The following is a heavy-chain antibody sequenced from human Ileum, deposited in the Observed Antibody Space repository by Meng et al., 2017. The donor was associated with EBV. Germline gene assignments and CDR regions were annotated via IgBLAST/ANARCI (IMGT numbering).Heavy chain of an antibody. V-gene: IGHV4-39*01. CDR1: GGPINSSSYY. J-gene: IGHJ5*02. Sequence: LRLQESGPGLVKPSETLSLTCTVSGGPINSSSYYWGWIRQPPGKGLEWIGSIYYSGRTYYNPSLKSRVTISVDTSKNQFSLKLSSVTAADTAVYYCARPIAAAGWFDPWGQGTLVTASS. CDR2: IYYSGRT. D-gene: IGHD6-13*01. CDR3: ARPIAAAGWFDP.